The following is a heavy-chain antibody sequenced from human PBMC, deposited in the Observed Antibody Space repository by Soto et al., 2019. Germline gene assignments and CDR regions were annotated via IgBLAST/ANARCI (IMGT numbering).Heavy chain of an antibody. J-gene: IGHJ6*02. CDR2: ISYDGSNK. V-gene: IGHV3-30*03. CDR3: ATDVRGGVYDI. Sequence: GGSLRLSWAASGFTFSSYGMHWVRQAPGKGLEWVAVISYDGSNKYYADSVKGRFTISRDNSKNTLYLQMNSLRAEDTAVYYCATDVRGGVYDIWGLGTTVTVSS. D-gene: IGHD3-16*01. CDR1: GFTFSSYG.